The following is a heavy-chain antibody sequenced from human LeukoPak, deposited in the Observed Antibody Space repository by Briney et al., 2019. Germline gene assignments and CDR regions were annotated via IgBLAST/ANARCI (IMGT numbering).Heavy chain of an antibody. CDR1: GYTFTGYY. J-gene: IGHJ5*02. CDR3: ARRGGTVWNKDDNWFDP. D-gene: IGHD1/OR15-1a*01. CDR2: INPNSGGT. Sequence: ASVKVSCKASGYTFTGYYMHWMRQAPGQGLEWMGWINPNSGGTNYAQKFQGWVTMTRDTSISTAYMELSRLRSDDTAVYYCARRGGTVWNKDDNWFDPWGQGTLVTVSS. V-gene: IGHV1-2*04.